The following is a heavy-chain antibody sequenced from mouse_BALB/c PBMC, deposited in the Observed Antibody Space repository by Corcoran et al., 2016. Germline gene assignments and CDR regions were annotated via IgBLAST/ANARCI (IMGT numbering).Heavy chain of an antibody. CDR3: ARYGNYWFAY. D-gene: IGHD2-1*01. Sequence: EVLLQQSGPLLVKPGASVNIICKTSGYTFTDYNMDWVKQSHGKSLAWIGDINPRSRGTIYNQTFEGRTTLTVDKSSSTAYMELRSLTSEDSAVYYCARYGNYWFAYWGEGTLVTVS. CDR1: GYTFTDYN. CDR2: INPRSRGT. J-gene: IGHJ3*01. V-gene: IGHV1-18*01.